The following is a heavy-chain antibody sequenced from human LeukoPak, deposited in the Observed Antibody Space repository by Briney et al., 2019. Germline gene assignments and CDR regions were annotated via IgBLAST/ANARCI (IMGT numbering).Heavy chain of an antibody. V-gene: IGHV3-66*01. CDR1: GFTFSSYW. J-gene: IGHJ4*02. CDR2: IYSGGST. CDR3: ARDNSGYDSSGYYLRY. D-gene: IGHD3-22*01. Sequence: GGSLRLSCAASGFTFSSYWMSWVRQAPGKGLEWVSVIYSGGSTYYADSVKGRFTISRDNSKNTLYLQMNSLRAEDTAVYYCARDNSGYDSSGYYLRYWGQGTLVTVSS.